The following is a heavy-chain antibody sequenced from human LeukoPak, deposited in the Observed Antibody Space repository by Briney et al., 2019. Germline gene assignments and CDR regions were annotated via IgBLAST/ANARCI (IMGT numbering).Heavy chain of an antibody. Sequence: SETLSLTRTVSGGSISSYYWSWIRQPPGKGLEWIGYIYYSGSTNYNPSLKSRVTISVDTSKNQFSLKLSSVTAADTAVYYCARHGEDGSGSYYKRWFDSWGQGTLVTVSS. CDR2: IYYSGST. J-gene: IGHJ5*01. D-gene: IGHD3-10*01. V-gene: IGHV4-59*08. CDR1: GGSISSYY. CDR3: ARHGEDGSGSYYKRWFDS.